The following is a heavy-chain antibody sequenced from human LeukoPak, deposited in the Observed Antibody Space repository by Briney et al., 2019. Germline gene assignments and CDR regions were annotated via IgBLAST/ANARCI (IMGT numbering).Heavy chain of an antibody. V-gene: IGHV3-33*01. Sequence: GGSLRLSCAASGFTFSSYGMHWVRQAPGKGLDWVAVIWYDGSNKYYADSVKGRFTISRDNSKNTLYLQMNSLRAEDTAVYYCARDPGQWLALSWFDPWGQGTLVTVSS. CDR1: GFTFSSYG. D-gene: IGHD6-19*01. J-gene: IGHJ5*02. CDR2: IWYDGSNK. CDR3: ARDPGQWLALSWFDP.